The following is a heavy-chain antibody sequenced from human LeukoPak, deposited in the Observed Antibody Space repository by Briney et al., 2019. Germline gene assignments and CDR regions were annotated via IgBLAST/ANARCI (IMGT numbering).Heavy chain of an antibody. CDR1: GCTFSSYW. CDR2: INSAGRST. CDR3: ARVKMVRGVSLDY. V-gene: IGHV3-74*01. J-gene: IGHJ4*02. D-gene: IGHD3-10*01. Sequence: PGGALRLSCAASGCTFSSYWMHLVRQAPGKGLVWVSRINSAGRSTSYADSVKGRFTISRDNAKNTLYLQMNSPRTEDTAVYYCARVKMVRGVSLDYWGQGTLVTVSS.